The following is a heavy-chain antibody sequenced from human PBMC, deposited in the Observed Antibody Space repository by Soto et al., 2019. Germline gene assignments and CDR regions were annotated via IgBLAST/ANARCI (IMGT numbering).Heavy chain of an antibody. CDR1: GGSMNYYY. Sequence: PSETLSLTCTVSGGSMNYYYWSWIRQSPGKGLEWIGYVYYSGSTYYNPSLKSRVTISIDTSKNQFSLKLSSVTAADTAMYYCAREVVTPGVVDYFDYWGQGTLVTVSS. D-gene: IGHD2-21*02. J-gene: IGHJ4*02. CDR3: AREVVTPGVVDYFDY. V-gene: IGHV4-59*12. CDR2: VYYSGST.